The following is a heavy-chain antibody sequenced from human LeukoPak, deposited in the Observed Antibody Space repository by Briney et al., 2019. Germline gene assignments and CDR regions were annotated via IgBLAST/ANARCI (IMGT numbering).Heavy chain of an antibody. CDR2: ISAYNGNT. Sequence: ASVKVSCKASGYTFTSYGISWVRQAPGQGLEWMGWISAYNGNTNYAQKLQGRVTMTTDTSTSTAYTELRSLRSDDTAVYYCARAGGYSYQLTEGGDAFDIWGQGTMVTVSS. D-gene: IGHD5-18*01. V-gene: IGHV1-18*04. CDR1: GYTFTSYG. J-gene: IGHJ3*02. CDR3: ARAGGYSYQLTEGGDAFDI.